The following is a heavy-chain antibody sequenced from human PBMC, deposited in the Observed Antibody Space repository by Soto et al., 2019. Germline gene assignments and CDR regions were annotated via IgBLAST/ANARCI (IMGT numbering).Heavy chain of an antibody. V-gene: IGHV4-39*01. CDR2: IYYSGDT. D-gene: IGHD3-9*01. Sequence: QLQLQESGPGLVKPSETLSLTCAVSGGSVSSSSYYWGWIRQPPGKGLEWIGSIYYSGDTYYNPSLRGRVPIAVDPPKNHFSLRLSSVPAETPVVYYWGRNRGGYIILPVYPTYYGFHPGGQGPRATVSS. CDR3: GRNRGGYIILPVYPTYYGFHP. J-gene: IGHJ5*02. CDR1: GGSVSSSSYY.